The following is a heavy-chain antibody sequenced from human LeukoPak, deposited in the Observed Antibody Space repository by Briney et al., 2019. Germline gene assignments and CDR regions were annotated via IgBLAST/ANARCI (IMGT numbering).Heavy chain of an antibody. Sequence: GSLRLSCAASGFTFSSYSMNWVRQAPGKGLEWIGEINHSGSTNYNPSLKSRVTISVDTSKNQFSLKLSSVTAADTAVYYCARNRYSYGYAFDYWGQGTLVTVSS. D-gene: IGHD5-18*01. CDR3: ARNRYSYGYAFDY. CDR2: INHSGST. J-gene: IGHJ4*02. CDR1: GFTFSSYS. V-gene: IGHV4-34*01.